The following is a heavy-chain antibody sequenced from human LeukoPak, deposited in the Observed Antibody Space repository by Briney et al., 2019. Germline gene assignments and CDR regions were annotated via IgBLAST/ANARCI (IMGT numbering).Heavy chain of an antibody. CDR1: GYTFTSYD. Sequence: ASVKVSCKASGYTFTSYDINWVRQATGQGLEWMGWMNPNSGITGYAQKFQGRVTITRNTSISTAYMELSSLRSEDTAVYYCAILGDTAMVRQDYWGQGTLVTVSS. CDR3: AILGDTAMVRQDY. J-gene: IGHJ4*02. V-gene: IGHV1-8*03. D-gene: IGHD5-18*01. CDR2: MNPNSGIT.